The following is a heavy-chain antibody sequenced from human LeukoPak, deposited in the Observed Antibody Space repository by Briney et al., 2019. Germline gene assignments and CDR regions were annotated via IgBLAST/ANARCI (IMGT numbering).Heavy chain of an antibody. V-gene: IGHV4-59*01. CDR1: GGSISSYY. J-gene: IGHJ4*02. D-gene: IGHD3-16*01. CDR3: AREGGLREYYFDY. Sequence: SETLSLTCTVSGGSISSYYWSWIRQPPGKGLEWIGYIYYSGSTNYNPSLKSRVTISVDTSKNQFSLKLSSLTAADTAVYYCAREGGLREYYFDYWGQGTLVTVSS. CDR2: IYYSGST.